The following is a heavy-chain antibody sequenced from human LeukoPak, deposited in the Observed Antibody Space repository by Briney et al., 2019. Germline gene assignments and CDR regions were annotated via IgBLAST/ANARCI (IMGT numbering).Heavy chain of an antibody. V-gene: IGHV1-8*01. D-gene: IGHD1-26*01. CDR1: GYTFTSYD. Sequence: ASVKVSCKASGYTFTSYDINWVRQATGQGLEWMGWMNPNSGNTGCAQKFQGRVTMTRNTSISTAYMELSSLRSEDTAVYYCAIVGAPGYYYYYMDVWGKGTTVTVSS. CDR2: MNPNSGNT. J-gene: IGHJ6*03. CDR3: AIVGAPGYYYYYMDV.